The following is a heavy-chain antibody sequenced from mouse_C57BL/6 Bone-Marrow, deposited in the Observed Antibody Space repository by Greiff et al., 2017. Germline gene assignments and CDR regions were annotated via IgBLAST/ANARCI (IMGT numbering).Heavy chain of an antibody. D-gene: IGHD1-1*01. J-gene: IGHJ4*01. Sequence: EVKLMESGGGLVQPKGSLKLSCAASGFSFNTYAMNWVRQAPGKGLEWVARLRSKSNNYATYYADSVKDRFTISRDDSESMLYLQMNNLKTEDTAMYYCGKGDYGSSEARDDWGQGTSGTVAS. CDR1: GFSFNTYA. V-gene: IGHV10-1*01. CDR2: LRSKSNNYAT. CDR3: GKGDYGSSEARDD.